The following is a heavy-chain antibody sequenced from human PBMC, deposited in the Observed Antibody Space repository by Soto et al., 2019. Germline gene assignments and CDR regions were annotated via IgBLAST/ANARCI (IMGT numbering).Heavy chain of an antibody. CDR2: IYYSGST. D-gene: IGHD3-22*01. CDR1: GGSISIGGYY. V-gene: IGHV4-31*03. J-gene: IGHJ4*02. Sequence: KTSETLSLTCTVSGGSISIGGYYLSWIRQHPGKGLEWIGYIYYSGSTYYNPSLKSRVTISVDTSKNQFSLKLSSVTAAETAVYYCARGPYYYDSSSDNIFDYWCQGRMVPVSS. CDR3: ARGPYYYDSSSDNIFDY.